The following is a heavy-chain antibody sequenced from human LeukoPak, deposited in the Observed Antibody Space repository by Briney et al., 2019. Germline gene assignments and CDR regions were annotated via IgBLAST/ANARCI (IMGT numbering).Heavy chain of an antibody. Sequence: PSGTLSLTCAVSGGSISSSKWWSWLRQPPAKGLEWIGEISHSGSTNYNPSLKSRVTISVDTSKNQLSLKLNSVTAADTAVYYCARLWSGYRPPDYWGQGTLVTVSS. CDR3: ARLWSGYRPPDY. V-gene: IGHV4-4*02. J-gene: IGHJ4*02. CDR1: GGSISSSKW. D-gene: IGHD3-3*01. CDR2: ISHSGST.